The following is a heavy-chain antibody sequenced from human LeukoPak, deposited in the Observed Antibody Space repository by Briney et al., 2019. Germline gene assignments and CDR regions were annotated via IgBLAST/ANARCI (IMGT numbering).Heavy chain of an antibody. J-gene: IGHJ5*02. CDR2: IYYRGST. CDR3: ARRSANWIAAAVGFDP. D-gene: IGHD6-13*01. V-gene: IGHV4-39*01. Sequence: SETLSLTCTVTGGSISTSSYYWGWIRQPPGKGLEWIGSIYYRGSTYYNPSLKSRVTISVDTSKNQFSLKLSSVTAADTAVYYCARRSANWIAAAVGFDPWGQGTLVTVSS. CDR1: GGSISTSSYY.